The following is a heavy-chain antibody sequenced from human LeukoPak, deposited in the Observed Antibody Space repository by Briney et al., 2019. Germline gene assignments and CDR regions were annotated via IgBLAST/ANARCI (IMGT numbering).Heavy chain of an antibody. D-gene: IGHD6-13*01. CDR2: INPNSGGT. V-gene: IGHV1-2*04. CDR1: GYTFTGYY. CDR3: AREGAGIAAAGIIP. J-gene: IGHJ5*02. Sequence: ASVKVSCKASGYTFTGYYMHWVRQAPGQGLEWMGWINPNSGGTNYAQKFQGWVTMTRDTSISTAYMELSRLRSDDTAVYYCAREGAGIAAAGIIPWGQGTLVTVSS.